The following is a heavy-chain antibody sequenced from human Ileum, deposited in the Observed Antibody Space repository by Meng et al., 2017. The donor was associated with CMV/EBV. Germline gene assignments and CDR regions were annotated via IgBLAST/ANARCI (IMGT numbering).Heavy chain of an antibody. Sequence: FTFSSSAIHWVRQGSGKGLEWVGRIRSKSYSYATAYAASVKGRFTISRDESKNTAFLQMNSLKAEDTALYYCTRVVPGASTAFFDYWGQGTLVTVSS. J-gene: IGHJ4*02. CDR1: FTFSSSA. D-gene: IGHD2-2*01. CDR2: IRSKSYSYAT. CDR3: TRVVPGASTAFFDY. V-gene: IGHV3-73*01.